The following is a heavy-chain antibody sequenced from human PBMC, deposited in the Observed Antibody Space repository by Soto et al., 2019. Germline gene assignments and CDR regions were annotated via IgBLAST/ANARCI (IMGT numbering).Heavy chain of an antibody. Sequence: GGSLRLSXAASGFGFSSYWMHWVRQAPGKGLVWVSRTNNDGSATTYADSVRGRFTSFRDNAKNTLFLQMTSLGVEDTAVYYCAREVATISLGAFDIWGEGTMVTVSS. J-gene: IGHJ3*02. V-gene: IGHV3-74*01. CDR3: AREVATISLGAFDI. CDR1: GFGFSSYW. CDR2: TNNDGSAT. D-gene: IGHD5-12*01.